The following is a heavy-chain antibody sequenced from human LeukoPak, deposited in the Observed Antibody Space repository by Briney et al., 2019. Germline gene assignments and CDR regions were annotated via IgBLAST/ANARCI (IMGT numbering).Heavy chain of an antibody. CDR3: ARDLGGITMVRGVMRDY. CDR2: INPNSGGT. V-gene: IGHV1-2*02. CDR1: GYTFTGYY. D-gene: IGHD3-10*01. J-gene: IGHJ4*02. Sequence: ASVKVSCKASGYTFTGYYMHWVRQAPGQGLEWMGWINPNSGGTNYAQKFQGRVTMTRDTSISTAYMELSRLRSDDTAVYYCARDLGGITMVRGVMRDYWGQGTLVTVSS.